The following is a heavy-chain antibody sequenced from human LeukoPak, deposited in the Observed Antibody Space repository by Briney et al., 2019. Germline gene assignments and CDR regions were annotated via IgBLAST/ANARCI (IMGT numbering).Heavy chain of an antibody. V-gene: IGHV4-28*03. D-gene: IGHD3-10*01. J-gene: IGHJ2*01. Sequence: SETLSLTCAVSGYSISSSNWWGWIRQPPGKGLEWIGYIYYSGSTYYNPSLKSRVTMSVDTSKNQFSLKLSSVTAVDTAVYYCARVVYPELLWFGGYFDLWGRGTLVTVSS. CDR2: IYYSGST. CDR3: ARVVYPELLWFGGYFDL. CDR1: GYSISSSNW.